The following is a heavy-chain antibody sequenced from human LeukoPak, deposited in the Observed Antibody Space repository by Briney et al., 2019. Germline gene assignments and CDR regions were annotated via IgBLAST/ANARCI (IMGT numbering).Heavy chain of an antibody. CDR3: TTDTFGARDS. CDR2: INEDGSST. V-gene: IGHV3-74*01. D-gene: IGHD3-10*01. Sequence: GGSPRLSCAASGYTFSRYWMHWVRQGPGKGLVWVSRINEDGSSTSYAESVRGRFTISRDNAKNTLYPQMNSLRAEDAAVYYCTTDTFGARDSWGQGTLVTVSS. J-gene: IGHJ4*02. CDR1: GYTFSRYW.